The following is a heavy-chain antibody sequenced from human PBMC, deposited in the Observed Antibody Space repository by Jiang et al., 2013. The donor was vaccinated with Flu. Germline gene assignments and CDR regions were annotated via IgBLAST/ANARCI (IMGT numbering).Heavy chain of an antibody. CDR2: IWYDGSNK. D-gene: IGHD3-9*01. V-gene: IGHV3-33*01. J-gene: IGHJ4*02. Sequence: VQLVESGGGVVQPGRSLRLSCAASGFTFSSYGMHWVRQAPGKGLEWVGVIWYDGSNKYYADSVKGRFTISRDNSRHTVDLEMSSLRVEDTAVYYRARVDSTGPVGHLDYWGQGTLVTVSS. CDR3: ARVDSTGPVGHLDY. CDR1: GFTFSSYG.